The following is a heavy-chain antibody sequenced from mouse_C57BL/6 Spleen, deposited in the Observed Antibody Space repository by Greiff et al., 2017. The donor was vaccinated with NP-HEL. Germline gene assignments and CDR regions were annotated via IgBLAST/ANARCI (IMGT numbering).Heavy chain of an antibody. CDR2: ISSSSSTI. Sequence: EVKLLESGGGLVKPGGSLKLSCAASGFTFSDYGMHWVRQAPEKGLEWVAYISSSSSTIYYADTVKGRFTISRDNAKNTLFLQMTSLRSEDKAMYYWARGLGRCYFDVWGTGTTVTVSS. J-gene: IGHJ1*03. D-gene: IGHD4-1*01. V-gene: IGHV5-17*01. CDR1: GFTFSDYG. CDR3: ARGLGRCYFDV.